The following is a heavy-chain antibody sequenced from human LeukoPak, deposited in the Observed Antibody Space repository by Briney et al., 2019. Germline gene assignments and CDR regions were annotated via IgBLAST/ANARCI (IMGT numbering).Heavy chain of an antibody. CDR1: GYTFTSYG. CDR2: ISAYNGNT. J-gene: IGHJ4*02. D-gene: IGHD2-15*01. Sequence: ASVKVSCKASGYTFTSYGISWVRQAPGQGLEWMGWISAYNGNTNYAQKLQGRVTMTTDTSTSTAYMELRSLRSDGTAVYYCARGDCSGGSCYSGVIYWGQGTLVTVSS. V-gene: IGHV1-18*01. CDR3: ARGDCSGGSCYSGVIY.